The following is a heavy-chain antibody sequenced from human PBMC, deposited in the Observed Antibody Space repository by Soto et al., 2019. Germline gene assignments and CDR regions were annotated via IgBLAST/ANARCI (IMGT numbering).Heavy chain of an antibody. CDR1: GGTFSSYT. V-gene: IGHV1-69*02. D-gene: IGHD6-13*01. J-gene: IGHJ6*03. Sequence: ASVKVSCKASGGTFSSYTISWVRQAPGQGLEWMGRIIPILGIANYAQKFQGRVTITADKSTSTAYMELSSLRSEDTAVYYCARGSYSSSWCGRGSYYYYMDVWGKGTTVTVSS. CDR3: ARGSYSSSWCGRGSYYYYMDV. CDR2: IIPILGIA.